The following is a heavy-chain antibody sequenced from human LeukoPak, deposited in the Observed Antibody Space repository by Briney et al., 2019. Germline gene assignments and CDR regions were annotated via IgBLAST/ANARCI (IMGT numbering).Heavy chain of an antibody. V-gene: IGHV1-69*04. CDR3: ARARTMITFGGVRHAFDI. Sequence: SVKVSCKASGGTFSSYAFNWVRQAPGQGLEWVGRIIPLLGVTNHAQKLQGRVTVTADPATDTAYMELSSLIPDDTAVYYCARARTMITFGGVRHAFDIWGQGTLVTVSS. D-gene: IGHD3-16*01. CDR2: IIPLLGVT. J-gene: IGHJ3*02. CDR1: GGTFSSYA.